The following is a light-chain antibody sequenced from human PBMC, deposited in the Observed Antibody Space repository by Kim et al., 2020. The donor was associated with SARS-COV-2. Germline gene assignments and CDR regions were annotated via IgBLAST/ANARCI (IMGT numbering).Light chain of an antibody. CDR1: NIRSKS. Sequence: SYELTQPPSASVAPGKTARITCGGNNIRSKSVHWYQQKPGQAPVLVIYYDSDRPSGIPERISGSNSGNTATLTISRVEAGDEADYYCQVWDSGSDQVVFGGGTQLTVL. J-gene: IGLJ2*01. V-gene: IGLV3-21*04. CDR2: YDS. CDR3: QVWDSGSDQVV.